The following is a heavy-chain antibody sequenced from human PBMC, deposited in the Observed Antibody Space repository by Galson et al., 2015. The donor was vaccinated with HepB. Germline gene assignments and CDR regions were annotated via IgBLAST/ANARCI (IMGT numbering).Heavy chain of an antibody. CDR1: GFTFSSYG. D-gene: IGHD3-22*01. V-gene: IGHV3-30*18. J-gene: IGHJ4*02. CDR2: ISYDGSNK. Sequence: SLRLSCAASGFTFSSYGMHWVRQAPGKGLEWVAVISYDGSNKYYADSVKGRFTIPRDNSKNTLYLQMNSLRDEDTAVYYCAKYQADDNSRYYTYHFDYWGQGTLVTVSS. CDR3: AKYQADDNSRYYTYHFDY.